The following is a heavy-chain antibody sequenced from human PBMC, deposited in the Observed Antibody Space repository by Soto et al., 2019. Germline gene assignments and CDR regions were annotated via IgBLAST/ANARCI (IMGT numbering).Heavy chain of an antibody. J-gene: IGHJ6*04. V-gene: IGHV4-34*01. CDR1: GGSFSGYY. CDR3: TRGQPEDILLMVYAIRYYYYGMDV. CDR2: INHSGST. D-gene: IGHD2-8*01. Sequence: SETLSLTCAVYGGSFSGYYWSWIRQPPGKGLEWIGEINHSGSTNYNPSLKSRVTISVDTSKNQFSLKLSSVTAADTAVYYCTRGQPEDILLMVYAIRYYYYGMDVWGKGTTVTVSS.